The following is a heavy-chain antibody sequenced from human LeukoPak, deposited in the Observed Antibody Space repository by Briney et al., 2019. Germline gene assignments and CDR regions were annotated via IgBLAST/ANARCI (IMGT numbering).Heavy chain of an antibody. V-gene: IGHV4-31*02. CDR2: MYSSGTT. D-gene: IGHD3-22*01. Sequence: SQTLSLTCSVSGGSISSGDHSWSWIRQHPGKGLEWIGYMYSSGTTYYNPSLKSRVNISVDTSKNQFSLNLRSVTAADTAVYYCARDSNGYYSVFDFWGQGTLVAVSS. CDR3: ARDSNGYYSVFDF. J-gene: IGHJ4*02. CDR1: GGSISSGDHS.